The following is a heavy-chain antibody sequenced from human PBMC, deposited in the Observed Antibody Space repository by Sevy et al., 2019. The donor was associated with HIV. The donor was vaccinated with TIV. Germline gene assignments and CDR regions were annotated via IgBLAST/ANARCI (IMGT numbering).Heavy chain of an antibody. J-gene: IGHJ5*02. Sequence: SETLSLTCTVSGGSIITYYWSWIRQAPGKGLEWIGDIYNSGRTNYNPSLKSRVTISIDTSKNHFFLKLRSVTAADTAVYYCAREARLLMLWFGENVQTDNWFDPWGQGTLVTVSS. V-gene: IGHV4-59*01. D-gene: IGHD3-10*01. CDR3: AREARLLMLWFGENVQTDNWFDP. CDR1: GGSIITYY. CDR2: IYNSGRT.